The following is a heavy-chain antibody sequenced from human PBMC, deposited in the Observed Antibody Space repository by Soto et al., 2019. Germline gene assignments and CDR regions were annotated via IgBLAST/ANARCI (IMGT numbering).Heavy chain of an antibody. Sequence: EVQLVESGGGLVQPGGSLRLSCAVSGFTFSTYSMNWVRQAPGKGLEWVSYISSSSSTIYYADSVKGRFTISRDNAKNSLYLQMNSLSAEDTAVYYWARSRGWSDYWGQGTLVTVSS. V-gene: IGHV3-48*01. CDR3: ARSRGWSDY. J-gene: IGHJ4*02. CDR1: GFTFSTYS. CDR2: ISSSSSTI. D-gene: IGHD6-19*01.